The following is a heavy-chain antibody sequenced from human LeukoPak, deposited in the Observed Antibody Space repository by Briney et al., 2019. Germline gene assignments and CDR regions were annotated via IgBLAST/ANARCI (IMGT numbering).Heavy chain of an antibody. CDR1: GYTLTSYY. Sequence: ASVKVSCKASGYTLTSYYMHWVRQAPGQGLEWMGIINPSGGSTSYAQKFQGRVAMTRDTSTSTVYMELSSLRSEDTAVYYCARAGSGRESYFDYWGQGTLVTVSS. V-gene: IGHV1-46*01. D-gene: IGHD3-10*01. CDR2: INPSGGST. J-gene: IGHJ4*02. CDR3: ARAGSGRESYFDY.